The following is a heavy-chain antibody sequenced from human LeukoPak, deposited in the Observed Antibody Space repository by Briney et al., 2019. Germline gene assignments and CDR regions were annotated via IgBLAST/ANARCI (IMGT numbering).Heavy chain of an antibody. V-gene: IGHV4-39*07. CDR2: IFYSGST. J-gene: IGHJ4*02. CDR1: GDSISSSSYY. Sequence: SETLSLTCTVSGDSISSSSYYWGWIRQPPGKGLEWIGSIFYSGSTHYNPSLKSRVTISVDTSKNQFSLHLSSVTAADTAVYYCARIYDFWSGYYDYWGQGTLVTVSS. CDR3: ARIYDFWSGYYDY. D-gene: IGHD3-3*01.